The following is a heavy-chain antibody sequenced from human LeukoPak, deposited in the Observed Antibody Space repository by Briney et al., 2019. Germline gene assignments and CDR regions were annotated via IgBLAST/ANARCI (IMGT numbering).Heavy chain of an antibody. CDR3: ARAFPGDPPYYFDY. J-gene: IGHJ4*02. D-gene: IGHD4-17*01. CDR1: GFTVSSNY. Sequence: GGSLRLSCAASGFTVSSNYMSWVRQAPGKGLEWVSVIYSGGSTYYADSVKGRFTISRDNSKNTLYLQMNSLRAEDTAVYYLARAFPGDPPYYFDYGGQGTLVTVSS. CDR2: IYSGGST. V-gene: IGHV3-53*01.